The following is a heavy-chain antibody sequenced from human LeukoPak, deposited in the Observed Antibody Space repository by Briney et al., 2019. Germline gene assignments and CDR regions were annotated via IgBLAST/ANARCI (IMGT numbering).Heavy chain of an antibody. V-gene: IGHV3-73*01. CDR1: GFTFSGSA. CDR2: IRSKANSYAT. D-gene: IGHD5-18*01. J-gene: IGHJ4*02. CDR3: ARRVDIAMVEGIDFDY. Sequence: GGSLRLSCAASGFTFSGSAMHWVRQASGKGLEWVGRIRSKANSYATAYAASVKGRFTISRDDSKNTAYLQMNSLKTEDTAVYYCARRVDIAMVEGIDFDYWGQGTLVTVSS.